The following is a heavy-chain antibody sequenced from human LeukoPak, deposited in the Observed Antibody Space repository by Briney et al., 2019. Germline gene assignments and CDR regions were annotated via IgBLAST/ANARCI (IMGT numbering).Heavy chain of an antibody. CDR2: IKSKTDGGTT. D-gene: IGHD3-10*01. J-gene: IGHJ4*02. Sequence: PGGSLRLSCAASGFTFSNAWMSWVRHAPGKGLEWGGRIKSKTDGGTTDYAAPVKGRFPISRDDSKNTLYRQMNSLQTEDTAVYYCTTGEWLGELLNWGQGTLVTVSS. CDR1: GFTFSNAW. V-gene: IGHV3-15*01. CDR3: TTGEWLGELLN.